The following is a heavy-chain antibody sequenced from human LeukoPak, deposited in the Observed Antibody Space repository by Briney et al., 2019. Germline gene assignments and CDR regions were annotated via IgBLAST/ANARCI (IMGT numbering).Heavy chain of an antibody. Sequence: QAGGSLRLSCAASGFTFSSYAMSWVRQAPGKGLEWVSVIYSGGSTYYADSVKGRFTISRDNSKNTLYLQMNSLRAEDTAVYYCARDYDILTGYPPQGAFDIWGQGTMVTVSS. V-gene: IGHV3-66*01. D-gene: IGHD3-9*01. CDR2: IYSGGST. CDR1: GFTFSSYA. J-gene: IGHJ3*02. CDR3: ARDYDILTGYPPQGAFDI.